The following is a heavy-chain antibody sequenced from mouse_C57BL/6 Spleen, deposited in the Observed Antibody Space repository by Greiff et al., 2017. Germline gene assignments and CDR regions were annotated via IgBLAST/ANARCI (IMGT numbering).Heavy chain of an antibody. CDR1: GFTFSSYA. V-gene: IGHV5-4*01. D-gene: IGHD2-5*01. CDR2: ISDGGSYT. Sequence: EVKLVESGGGLVKPGGSLKLSCAASGFTFSSYAMSWVRQTPEKRLEWVATISDGGSYTYYPDNVKGRFTISRDNAKNNLYLQMSHLKSEDTAMYYCARDSNSYAMDYWGQGTSVTVSS. J-gene: IGHJ4*01. CDR3: ARDSNSYAMDY.